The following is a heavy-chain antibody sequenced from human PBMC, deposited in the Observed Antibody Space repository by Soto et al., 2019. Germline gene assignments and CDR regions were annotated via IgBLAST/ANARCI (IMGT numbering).Heavy chain of an antibody. J-gene: IGHJ4*02. CDR2: ISSSGTI. CDR1: GFTFNSYD. Sequence: EVQLVESGGDLVQPGGSLRLSCTASGFTFNSYDMNWVRQAPGKGLEWISYISSSGTIYYADSVKGRLTISRDNAKNSLYLQMNSLRDDDTAVYYCARGGYDYRNFAYWGQGTLVTVSS. D-gene: IGHD5-12*01. V-gene: IGHV3-48*02. CDR3: ARGGYDYRNFAY.